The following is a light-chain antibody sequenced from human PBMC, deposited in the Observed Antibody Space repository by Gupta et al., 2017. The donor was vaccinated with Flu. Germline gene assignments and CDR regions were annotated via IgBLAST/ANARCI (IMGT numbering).Light chain of an antibody. CDR3: QQYGSSPPT. CDR2: GAS. J-gene: IGKJ1*01. V-gene: IGKV3-20*01. Sequence: EIVLTQSPATLSLSPGERATLSCRASQSVSSSYVAWYQQKPGQAPRLLIYGASSRATGLPDRFSGSGSGTDFTLTISRLEPEDVAVYYWQQYGSSPPTFGQGTKVEIK. CDR1: QSVSSSY.